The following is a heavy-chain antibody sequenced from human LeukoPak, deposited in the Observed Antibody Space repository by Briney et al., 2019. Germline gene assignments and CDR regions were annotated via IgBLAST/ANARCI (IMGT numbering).Heavy chain of an antibody. V-gene: IGHV1-24*01. CDR3: ATDLYKPDTAMVTIRVENY. Sequence: GASVNVSCKVSGYTLTELSMHWVRQAPGKGLEWMGGFDPEDGETIYAQKFQGRVTMTEDTSTDTAYMELSSLRSEDTAVYYCATDLYKPDTAMVTIRVENYWGQGTLVTVSS. CDR1: GYTLTELS. D-gene: IGHD5-18*01. J-gene: IGHJ4*02. CDR2: FDPEDGET.